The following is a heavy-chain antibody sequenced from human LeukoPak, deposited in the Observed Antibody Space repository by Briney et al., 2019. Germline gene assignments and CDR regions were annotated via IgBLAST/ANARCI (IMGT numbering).Heavy chain of an antibody. D-gene: IGHD4-17*01. CDR2: IYYSGST. CDR1: GGSIRSYY. J-gene: IGHJ4*02. CDR3: ARTGSTVTMLYPFDH. Sequence: PSETLSLTCTLPGGSIRSYYWSSIRQPPGKGLEWVGYIYYSGSTNYNPSLKSRVSISVDTSKNQFSLKLSSVTAACNAGYYCARTGSTVTMLYPFDHWGQGTRVSVSS. V-gene: IGHV4-59*01.